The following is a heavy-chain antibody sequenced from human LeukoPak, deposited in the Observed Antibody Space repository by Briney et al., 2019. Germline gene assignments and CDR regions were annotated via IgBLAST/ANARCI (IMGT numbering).Heavy chain of an antibody. V-gene: IGHV1-69*05. J-gene: IGHJ4*02. CDR3: VLGYCSGGCAWYGGDY. CDR1: GDTFNNYA. Sequence: SVKVSCKASGDTFNNYAISWMRQAPGQRLEWMGGIIPMFGTADYGQKFQGRVTIMTDESTSTGYMDLSSLRSEDTAIYYCVLGYCSGGCAWYGGDYWGQGTLVTVSS. CDR2: IIPMFGTA. D-gene: IGHD2-15*01.